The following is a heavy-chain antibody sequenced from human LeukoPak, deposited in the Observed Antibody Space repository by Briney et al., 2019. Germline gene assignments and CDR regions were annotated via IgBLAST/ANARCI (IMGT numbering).Heavy chain of an antibody. J-gene: IGHJ6*02. Sequence: PGGSLRLSCAASGFTFSTYNMNWVRQAPEKGLEWVSSISNSASYIFYADSVKGRFTISRDNAKNSLYLQMNSLRAEDTAVYYCARAFYYDIIGGEGMDVWGQGTTVTVSS. V-gene: IGHV3-21*01. CDR1: GFTFSTYN. CDR3: ARAFYYDIIGGEGMDV. CDR2: ISNSASYI. D-gene: IGHD3-22*01.